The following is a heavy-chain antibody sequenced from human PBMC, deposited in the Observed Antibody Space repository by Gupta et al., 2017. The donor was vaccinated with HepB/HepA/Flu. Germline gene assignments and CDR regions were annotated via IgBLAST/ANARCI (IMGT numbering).Heavy chain of an antibody. Sequence: EVQLVEYGGGLVNPGGSLRLSCEASGFSFTDAWMTWVRQVPGKGLEWVGRIKSNIVGGIIDYAGPVKGRFTISRDDSKNTLYLQMNSLKSEDTSIYYCARELGATGSYYYGMDVWGQGTTVTVS. D-gene: IGHD1-26*01. J-gene: IGHJ6*02. V-gene: IGHV3-15*01. CDR1: GFSFTDAW. CDR3: ARELGATGSYYYGMDV. CDR2: IKSNIVGGII.